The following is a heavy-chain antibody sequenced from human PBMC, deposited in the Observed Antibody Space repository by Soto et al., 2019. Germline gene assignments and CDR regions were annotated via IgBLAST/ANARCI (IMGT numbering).Heavy chain of an antibody. CDR1: GYTFTSYG. V-gene: IGHV1-18*01. Sequence: ASVKVSCTASGYTFTSYGISWVRQAPGQGLEWMGWISAYNGNTNYAQKLQGRVTMTTDTSTSTAYMELRSLRSDDTAVYYCARGIGYCTNGGCTLDYYYYGMDVWGKGTTVTVA. J-gene: IGHJ6*04. D-gene: IGHD2-8*01. CDR2: ISAYNGNT. CDR3: ARGIGYCTNGGCTLDYYYYGMDV.